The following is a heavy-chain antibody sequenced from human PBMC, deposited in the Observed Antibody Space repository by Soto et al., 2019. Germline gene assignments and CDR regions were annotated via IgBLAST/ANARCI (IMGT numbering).Heavy chain of an antibody. CDR2: IYYSGST. Sequence: SETLSLTCALSGGSISSYYWSLFRQPPGKGLEWSGYIYYSGSTNYNPSLKSRVTISVDTSKNQFSLKVSSVTAADPAVYYCARRYGGSFEYWGQGTLVTVSS. CDR3: ARRYGGSFEY. V-gene: IGHV4-59*08. CDR1: GGSISSYY. D-gene: IGHD2-15*01. J-gene: IGHJ4*02.